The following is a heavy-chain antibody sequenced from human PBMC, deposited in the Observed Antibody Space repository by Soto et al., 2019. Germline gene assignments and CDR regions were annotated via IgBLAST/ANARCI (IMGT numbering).Heavy chain of an antibody. Sequence: QVQLVESGGGLVKPGGSLRLSCAASGFTFTDFYMTWIRQTPGRGPEWLSYISPNGADISYADSVRGRFIMSRDNAKNSVYLQMNSLRAEDTAVYYCAKTARLMGVCGQGTGVTVSS. J-gene: IGHJ6*02. CDR1: GFTFTDFY. CDR2: ISPNGADI. V-gene: IGHV3-11*01. CDR3: AKTARLMGV. D-gene: IGHD2-21*02.